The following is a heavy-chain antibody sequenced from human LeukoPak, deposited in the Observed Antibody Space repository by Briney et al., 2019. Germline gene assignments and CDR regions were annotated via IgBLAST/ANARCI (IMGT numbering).Heavy chain of an antibody. CDR1: GFTFSTYG. CDR3: AKVGSGWYGVDY. V-gene: IGHV3-30*02. Sequence: GGSLRLSCAASGFTFSTYGMHWVRQAPGKGLEWVAFIRYDGGNQYYAESVKGRFAISRDNSKNTLYVQMNSLRTEDTAVYYCAKVGSGWYGVDYWGQGTLVTASS. D-gene: IGHD6-19*01. J-gene: IGHJ4*02. CDR2: IRYDGGNQ.